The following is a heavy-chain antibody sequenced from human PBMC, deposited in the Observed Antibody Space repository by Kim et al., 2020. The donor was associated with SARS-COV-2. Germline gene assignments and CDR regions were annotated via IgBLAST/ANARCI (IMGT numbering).Heavy chain of an antibody. D-gene: IGHD5-12*01. CDR3: ARVPEMATITTREYYFDY. CDR2: IYYSGST. J-gene: IGHJ4*02. Sequence: SETLSLTCTVSGGSISSYYWSWIRQPPGKGLEWIGYIYYSGSTNYNPSLKSRVTISVDTSKNQFSLKPSSVTAADTAVYYCARVPEMATITTREYYFDYWGQGTLVTVSS. V-gene: IGHV4-59*01. CDR1: GGSISSYY.